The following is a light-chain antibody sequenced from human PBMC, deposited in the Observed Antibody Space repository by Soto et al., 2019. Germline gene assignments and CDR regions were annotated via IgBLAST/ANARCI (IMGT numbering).Light chain of an antibody. CDR1: QTLDSM. J-gene: IGKJ1*01. Sequence: IVLTQSPATLSVSPGERATLSCWTSQTLDSMVAWYQQKSGQAPRLLIYSASARATGVPARFSGYGSGTDFTLTISSLQSEDLGVYYCQQYEDWPTTFGQGTKVDIK. CDR2: SAS. V-gene: IGKV3-15*01. CDR3: QQYEDWPTT.